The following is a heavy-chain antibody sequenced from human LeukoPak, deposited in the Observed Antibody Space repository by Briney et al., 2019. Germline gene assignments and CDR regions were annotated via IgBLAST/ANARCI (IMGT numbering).Heavy chain of an antibody. Sequence: GGSLRLSCAASGFTFSSYWMHWVRQAPGKGLVWVSRINNDGSSTSYADSVKGRFTISRDNAKNTLYPQMNSLRAEDTAVYYCARVRAYDILTGYYSDTFDYWGQGTLVTVSS. CDR2: INNDGSST. CDR1: GFTFSSYW. D-gene: IGHD3-9*01. V-gene: IGHV3-74*01. J-gene: IGHJ4*02. CDR3: ARVRAYDILTGYYSDTFDY.